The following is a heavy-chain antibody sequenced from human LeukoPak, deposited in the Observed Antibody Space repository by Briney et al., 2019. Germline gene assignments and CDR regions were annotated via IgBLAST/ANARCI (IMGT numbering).Heavy chain of an antibody. Sequence: GGSLRLSCAASGFTFSSYGMHWVRQAPGKGLEWVAFIRYDGSNKYYADSVKGRFTISRDNSKNTLYQQMNSLRAEDTAVYYCARGYSSSWGYYYYYMDVWGKGTTVTVSS. J-gene: IGHJ6*03. CDR2: IRYDGSNK. CDR3: ARGYSSSWGYYYYYMDV. D-gene: IGHD6-13*01. V-gene: IGHV3-30*02. CDR1: GFTFSSYG.